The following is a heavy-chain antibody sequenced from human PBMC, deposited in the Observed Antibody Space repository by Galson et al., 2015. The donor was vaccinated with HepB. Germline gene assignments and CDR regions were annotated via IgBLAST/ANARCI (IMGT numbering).Heavy chain of an antibody. J-gene: IGHJ3*02. Sequence: SVKVSCKASGYTLTDLSMHWVRQAPGKGLEWMGGFDPEDGETIYAQKFQGRVTMTEDTSTDTAYMELSSLRSEDTAVYYCATGLVPQLPEDAFEIWGQGTMVTVSS. D-gene: IGHD1-7*01. CDR1: GYTLTDLS. CDR2: FDPEDGET. V-gene: IGHV1-24*01. CDR3: ATGLVPQLPEDAFEI.